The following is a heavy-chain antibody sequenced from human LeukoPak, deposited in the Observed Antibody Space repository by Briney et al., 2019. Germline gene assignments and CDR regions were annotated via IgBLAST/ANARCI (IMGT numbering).Heavy chain of an antibody. CDR3: ARERIIQTGITRIEY. J-gene: IGHJ4*02. V-gene: IGHV1-18*01. D-gene: IGHD1-20*01. CDR1: GYTFSIYG. Sequence: GASVKVSCKASGYTFSIYGITWVRQAPGQGLEWIGWISTYNSNTNYAQKFQGRVTMTTDPSTSTAYMELKSLRSDDTAVYFRARERIIQTGITRIEYWGQGTLVTVSS. CDR2: ISTYNSNT.